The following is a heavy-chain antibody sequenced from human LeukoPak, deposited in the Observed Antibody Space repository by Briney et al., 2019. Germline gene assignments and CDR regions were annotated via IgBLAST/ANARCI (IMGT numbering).Heavy chain of an antibody. J-gene: IGHJ6*02. Sequence: SQTLSLTCAISGDSVSRNDAAWNWIRPSPSRGLEWLGRTHYGSGWINDYAVSLGSRIVVSADTSKNQFSLQLNSVTPEDTAVYYCARGRRVYYGMDVWGQGTTVTVSS. CDR2: THYGSGWIN. CDR3: ARGRRVYYGMDV. D-gene: IGHD6-6*01. V-gene: IGHV6-1*01. CDR1: GDSVSRNDAA.